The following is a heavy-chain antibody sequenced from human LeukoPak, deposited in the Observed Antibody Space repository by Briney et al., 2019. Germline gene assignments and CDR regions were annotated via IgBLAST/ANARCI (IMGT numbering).Heavy chain of an antibody. CDR3: ARDGDTGYSSGWTSLGLRPYYYYYYGMDV. Sequence: PGGSLRLSCAASGFTFSSYGMHWVRQAPGKGLEWVAVIWYDGSNKYYADSVKGRFTISRDNSKNTLYLQMNSLRAEDTAVYYCARDGDTGYSSGWTSLGLRPYYYYYYGMDVWGQGTTVTVSS. D-gene: IGHD6-19*01. CDR2: IWYDGSNK. V-gene: IGHV3-33*01. CDR1: GFTFSSYG. J-gene: IGHJ6*02.